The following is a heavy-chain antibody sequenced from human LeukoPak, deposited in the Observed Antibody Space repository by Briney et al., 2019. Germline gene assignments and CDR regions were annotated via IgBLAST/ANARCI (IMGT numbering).Heavy chain of an antibody. V-gene: IGHV4-4*07. CDR3: ARLKFYDSTGYSPGYYMDV. Sequence: SETLSLTCTVSGRSIISNYWSWIRQSAGTGREWIGRIYGSGITDYNPPLKSRVTMSLDTSRKQFSLRLTSVTAADTAVYYCARLKFYDSTGYSPGYYMDVWGKGTMVSVFS. CDR2: IYGSGIT. CDR1: GRSIISNY. D-gene: IGHD3-22*01. J-gene: IGHJ6*03.